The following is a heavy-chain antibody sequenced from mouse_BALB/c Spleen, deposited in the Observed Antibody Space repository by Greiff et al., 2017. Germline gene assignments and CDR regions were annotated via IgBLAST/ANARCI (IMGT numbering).Heavy chain of an antibody. CDR3: AREPNWDDYAMDY. CDR1: GYTFTSYV. J-gene: IGHJ4*01. Sequence: VQLQQSGPELVKPGASVKMSCKASGYTFTSYVMHWVKQKPGQGLEWIGYINPYNDGTKYNEKFKGKATLTSDKSSSTAYMELSSLTSEDSAVYYCAREPNWDDYAMDYWGQGTSVTVSS. CDR2: INPYNDGT. V-gene: IGHV1-14*01. D-gene: IGHD4-1*01.